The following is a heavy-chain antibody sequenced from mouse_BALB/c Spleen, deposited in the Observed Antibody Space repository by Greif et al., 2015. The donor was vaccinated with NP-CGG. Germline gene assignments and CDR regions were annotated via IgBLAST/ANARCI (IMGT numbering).Heavy chain of an antibody. J-gene: IGHJ4*01. CDR2: INPSTGYT. V-gene: IGHV1-7*01. Sequence: QVQLQQSGAELAKPGASVKMSCKASGYTFTSYWMHWVKQRPGQGLEWIGYINPSTGYTEYNQKFKDKATLTADKSSSTAYMQLSSLTSEDSAVYYCARYGPPMGCWGQGTSVTVSS. D-gene: IGHD1-1*02. CDR3: ARYGPPMGC. CDR1: GYTFTSYW.